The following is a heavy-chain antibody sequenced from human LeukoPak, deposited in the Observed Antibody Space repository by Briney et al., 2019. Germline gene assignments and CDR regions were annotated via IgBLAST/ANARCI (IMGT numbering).Heavy chain of an antibody. V-gene: IGHV3-74*01. CDR2: IHSDGSST. Sequence: PGGSLRLSCAASGFTFSNYWMHWVRQAPGKGLVWVSRIHSDGSSTTSADSVKGRFTISRDNAENTLYLQMNSLSAEDTAVYFCARGNAHAFDIWGQGTMVTVSS. J-gene: IGHJ3*02. CDR1: GFTFSNYW. D-gene: IGHD1-1*01. CDR3: ARGNAHAFDI.